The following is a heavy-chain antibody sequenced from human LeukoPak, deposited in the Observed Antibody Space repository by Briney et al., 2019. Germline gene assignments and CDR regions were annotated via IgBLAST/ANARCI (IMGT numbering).Heavy chain of an antibody. CDR1: GFTFSSYG. CDR3: ARDRIVVVPAAMGGEYYYGMDV. D-gene: IGHD2-2*01. J-gene: IGHJ6*02. CDR2: KWYDGSNK. V-gene: IGHV3-33*01. Sequence: GVSLRLSCAATGFTFSSYGMHWVRQAPGKGLEWRAVKWYDGSNKYYADSVKGRFTISRDNSKNTLYLQMNSLRAEDTAVYYCARDRIVVVPAAMGGEYYYGMDVWGQGTTVTVSS.